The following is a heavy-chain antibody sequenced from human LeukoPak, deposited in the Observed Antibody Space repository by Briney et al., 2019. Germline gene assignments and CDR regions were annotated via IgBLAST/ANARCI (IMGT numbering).Heavy chain of an antibody. Sequence: GGSLRLSCAVSGLTFRSFWMSWVRQAPGKGLEWVANINQDGSEKYFEDSVRGRFTISRDNSKNSLHLQMNTLRAEDTAVYYCARERDGRFFDYWGQGTLVTVSS. J-gene: IGHJ4*02. D-gene: IGHD5-24*01. CDR1: GLTFRSFW. V-gene: IGHV3-7*01. CDR2: INQDGSEK. CDR3: ARERDGRFFDY.